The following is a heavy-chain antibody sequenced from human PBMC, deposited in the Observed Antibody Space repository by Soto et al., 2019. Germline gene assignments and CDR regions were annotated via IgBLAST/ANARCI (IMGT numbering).Heavy chain of an antibody. D-gene: IGHD3-22*01. CDR1: GFTFSSYA. Sequence: GGSLRLSCAASGFTFSSYAMHWVRQAPGKGLEWVAVISYDGSNKYYADSVKGRFTISRDNSKNTLYLQMNSLRAEDTAVYYCARDLDLPAYYYDSSGSYWFDPWGQGTLVTVSS. CDR3: ARDLDLPAYYYDSSGSYWFDP. V-gene: IGHV3-30-3*01. CDR2: ISYDGSNK. J-gene: IGHJ5*02.